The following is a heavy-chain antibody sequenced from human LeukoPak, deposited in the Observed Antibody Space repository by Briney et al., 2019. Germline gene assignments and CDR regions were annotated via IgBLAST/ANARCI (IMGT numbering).Heavy chain of an antibody. V-gene: IGHV3-33*08. D-gene: IGHD3-22*01. J-gene: IGHJ4*02. Sequence: PGGSLRLSYAASGFTFSTYGMHWVRQAPGKGLEWVAVIWYDGSNDNYADSVKGRFTISRDNSKNTLYLQMNSLRAEDTAVYYCARGNREGGYYFDYWGQGTLVTVSS. CDR3: ARGNREGGYYFDY. CDR1: GFTFSTYG. CDR2: IWYDGSND.